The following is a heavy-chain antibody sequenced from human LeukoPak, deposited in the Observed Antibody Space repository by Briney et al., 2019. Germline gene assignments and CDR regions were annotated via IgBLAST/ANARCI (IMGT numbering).Heavy chain of an antibody. D-gene: IGHD3-22*01. Sequence: SGGSLRLSCAASGFTFSSYGMHWVRQAPGKGLEWVANIKQDGSQKNYVDSVKGRFTISRDNAKNSLYLQMNSLRAEDTAVYYCAREFTMIVVNWGQGTLVTVSS. CDR3: AREFTMIVVN. CDR1: GFTFSSYG. CDR2: IKQDGSQK. J-gene: IGHJ4*02. V-gene: IGHV3-7*01.